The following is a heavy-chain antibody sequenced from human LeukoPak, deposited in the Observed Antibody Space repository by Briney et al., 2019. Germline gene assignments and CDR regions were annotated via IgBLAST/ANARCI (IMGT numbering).Heavy chain of an antibody. CDR2: IHYSGST. CDR1: GGSISSSSYY. V-gene: IGHV4-39*01. CDR3: ARAVANLIDY. J-gene: IGHJ4*02. D-gene: IGHD6-19*01. Sequence: SETLSLTCTVSGGSISSSSYYWGWIRQPPEKGLEWIGSIHYSGSTYYNPSLKSRVTISVDTSKTQFSLKLSFVTAADTAVYYCARAVANLIDYWGQGTLDTVSS.